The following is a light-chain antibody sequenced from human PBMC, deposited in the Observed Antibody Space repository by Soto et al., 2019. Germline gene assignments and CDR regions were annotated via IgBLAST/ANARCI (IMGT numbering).Light chain of an antibody. CDR1: QSVRND. Sequence: EIVLTQSPATLSLSPGERATLSCRASQSVRNDLVWYHQKPGQAPRVLIYSASNSATGIPARFSGSGSGTDFTLTISSLEPEDFAFYYCQQRTNWPPTFGGGTKVAMK. CDR3: QQRTNWPPT. J-gene: IGKJ4*01. CDR2: SAS. V-gene: IGKV3-11*01.